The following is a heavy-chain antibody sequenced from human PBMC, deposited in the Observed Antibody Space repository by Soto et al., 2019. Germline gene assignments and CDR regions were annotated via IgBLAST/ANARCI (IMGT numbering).Heavy chain of an antibody. CDR3: ARAVDTAMVTWGYYYGMDV. D-gene: IGHD5-18*01. J-gene: IGHJ6*02. V-gene: IGHV3-30-3*01. Sequence: QVQLVESGGGVVQPGRSLRLSCAASGFTFSSYAMHWVRQAPGKGLEWVAVISYDGSNKYYADSVKGRFTISRDNSKNTLYLQMNSLRAEYTAVYYCARAVDTAMVTWGYYYGMDVWGQGTTVTVSS. CDR2: ISYDGSNK. CDR1: GFTFSSYA.